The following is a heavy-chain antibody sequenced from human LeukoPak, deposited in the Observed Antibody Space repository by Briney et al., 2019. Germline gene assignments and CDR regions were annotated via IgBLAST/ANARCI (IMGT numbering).Heavy chain of an antibody. V-gene: IGHV3-23*01. CDR3: AKALPFPVSVAGYSSGWVLGGGFDY. D-gene: IGHD6-19*01. CDR2: ISGSGGST. Sequence: PGGSLRLSCAASGFTFSSYAMSWVRQAPGRGLEWVSAISGSGGSTYYADSVKGRFTISRDNSKNTLYLQMNSLRAEDTAVYYCAKALPFPVSVAGYSSGWVLGGGFDYWGQGTLVTVSS. J-gene: IGHJ4*02. CDR1: GFTFSSYA.